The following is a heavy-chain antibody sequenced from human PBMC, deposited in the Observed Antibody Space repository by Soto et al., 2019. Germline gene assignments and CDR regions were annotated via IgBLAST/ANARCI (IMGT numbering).Heavy chain of an antibody. Sequence: ASVKVSCKVSGYTLTELSMHRVRQAPGQGLEWMGIINPSGGSTSYAQKFQGRVTMTRDTSTSTVYMELSSLRSEDTAVYYCARASSWSFINYFDYWGQGTLVTVSS. J-gene: IGHJ4*02. D-gene: IGHD6-13*01. CDR1: GYTLTELS. CDR2: INPSGGST. CDR3: ARASSWSFINYFDY. V-gene: IGHV1-46*01.